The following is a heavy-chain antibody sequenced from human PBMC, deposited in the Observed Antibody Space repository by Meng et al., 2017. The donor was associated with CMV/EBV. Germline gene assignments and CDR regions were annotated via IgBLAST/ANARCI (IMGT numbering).Heavy chain of an antibody. J-gene: IGHJ6*02. CDR2: ISSSGSTI. V-gene: IGHV3-48*03. Sequence: GESLKISCAASGFTFSSYEMNWVRQAPGKGLEWVSYISSSGSTIYYADSVKGRFTISRDNAKNSLYLQMNSLRSEDTAVYYCARRSVVVPAAPWTYYDFWSGYYTEGYYYYGMDVWGQGTTVTVSS. CDR1: GFTFSSYE. D-gene: IGHD3-3*01. CDR3: ARRSVVVPAAPWTYYDFWSGYYTEGYYYYGMDV.